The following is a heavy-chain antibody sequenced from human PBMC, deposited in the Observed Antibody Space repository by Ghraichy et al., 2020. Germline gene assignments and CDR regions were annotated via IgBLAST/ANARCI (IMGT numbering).Heavy chain of an antibody. CDR3: AKELSYYGSGSYYGGFDY. Sequence: GGSLRLSCAASGFTFSSYAMSWVRQAPGKGLEWVSAISGSGGSTYYADSVKGRFTISRDNSKNTLYLQMNSLRAEDTAVYYCAKELSYYGSGSYYGGFDYWGQGTLVTVSS. CDR2: ISGSGGST. D-gene: IGHD3-10*01. V-gene: IGHV3-23*01. CDR1: GFTFSSYA. J-gene: IGHJ4*02.